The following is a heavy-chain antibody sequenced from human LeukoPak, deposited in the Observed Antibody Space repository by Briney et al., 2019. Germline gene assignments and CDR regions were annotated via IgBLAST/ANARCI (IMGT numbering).Heavy chain of an antibody. CDR2: IAPNSGDT. CDR1: GYTFTDYY. D-gene: IGHD6-19*01. CDR3: ARDIGSGWYWIGGNY. V-gene: IGHV1-2*02. Sequence: ASVKVSCKASGYTFTDYYMHWVRQAPGQGLEGMGWIAPNSGDTNYAQKFQGRVTMTRDTSISTAHMELSRLKSDDTAVYYCARDIGSGWYWIGGNYWGQGTLVTVSS. J-gene: IGHJ4*02.